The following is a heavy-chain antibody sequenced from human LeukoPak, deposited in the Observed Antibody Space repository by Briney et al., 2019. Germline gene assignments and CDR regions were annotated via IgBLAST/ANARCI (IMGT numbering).Heavy chain of an antibody. Sequence: GESLRISCKGSGYSFTNYWINWVRQMPGKGLEWMGRIDPSDSYTDYSPSFQGHVTISADKSFSTAYLQWSSLKASDTAMYYCARRVCASYLNWGQGTLVIVSS. CDR3: ARRVCASYLN. CDR1: GYSFTNYW. CDR2: IDPSDSYT. J-gene: IGHJ4*02. D-gene: IGHD1-26*01. V-gene: IGHV5-10-1*01.